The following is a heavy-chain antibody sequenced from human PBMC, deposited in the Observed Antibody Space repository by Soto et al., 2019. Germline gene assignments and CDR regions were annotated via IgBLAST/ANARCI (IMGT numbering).Heavy chain of an antibody. V-gene: IGHV2-5*02. CDR1: GLPLSTSGVS. D-gene: IGHD1-26*01. CDR3: AHRRSVAAIHFDS. J-gene: IGHJ4*02. Sequence: QITLKESGPSLVKPTQTLTLTCTVSGLPLSTSGVSVGWIRQPPGKALEWLALIYWDDDKRYSPSLKSRVTINKDTSKNQVVLTMTNMDPVDTGTYHCAHRRSVAAIHFDSWGQGTLVTVSS. CDR2: IYWDDDK.